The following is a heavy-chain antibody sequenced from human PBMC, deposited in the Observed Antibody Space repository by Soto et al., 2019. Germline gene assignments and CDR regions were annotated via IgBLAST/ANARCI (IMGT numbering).Heavy chain of an antibody. CDR2: ISGSGGST. V-gene: IGHV3-23*01. CDR1: GFTFSSYA. D-gene: IGHD3-9*01. CDR3: AKGSQSRVFDWSMNWFDP. Sequence: GGSLRLSCAASGFTFSSYAMSWVRQAPGKGLEWVSAISGSGGSTYYADSVKGRFTISRDNSKNTLYLQMNSLRAEDTAVYYCAKGSQSRVFDWSMNWFDPWGQGTLVTVSS. J-gene: IGHJ5*02.